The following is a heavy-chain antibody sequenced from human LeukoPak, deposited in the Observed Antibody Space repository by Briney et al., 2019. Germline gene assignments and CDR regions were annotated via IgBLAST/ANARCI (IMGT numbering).Heavy chain of an antibody. CDR1: GGTLSSYA. Sequence: ASVKVSCKASGGTLSSYAISWVRQAPGQGLEWMGWISAYNGNTNYAQKLQGRVTMTTDTSTSTAYMELSRLRSDDTAVYYCARDPGYCSSTSCYGGDAFDIWGQGTMVTVSS. D-gene: IGHD2-2*01. V-gene: IGHV1-18*01. J-gene: IGHJ3*02. CDR3: ARDPGYCSSTSCYGGDAFDI. CDR2: ISAYNGNT.